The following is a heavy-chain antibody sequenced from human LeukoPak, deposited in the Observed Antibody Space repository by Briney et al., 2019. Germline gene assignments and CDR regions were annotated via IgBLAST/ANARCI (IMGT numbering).Heavy chain of an antibody. CDR3: ARGGYSYTTPFDY. V-gene: IGHV1-69*13. CDR2: IIPIFGTA. CDR1: GGTFSSYA. Sequence: GASVKVSCKASGGTFSSYAISWVRQAPGQGLEWMGGIIPIFGTANYAQKFQGRVTITADESTSTAYMELSSLRSEDTAVYYCARGGYSYTTPFDYWGQGTLVTVSS. D-gene: IGHD5-18*01. J-gene: IGHJ4*02.